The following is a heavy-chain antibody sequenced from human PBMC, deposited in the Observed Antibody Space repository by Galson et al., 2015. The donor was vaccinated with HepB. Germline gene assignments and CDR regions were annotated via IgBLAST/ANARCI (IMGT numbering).Heavy chain of an antibody. CDR3: VRDVGAVASRLYNWFDS. CDR2: ISASASTI. J-gene: IGHJ5*01. CDR1: GFIFSSYS. V-gene: IGHV3-48*02. Sequence: SLRLSCAASGFIFSSYSMNWVRQAPGKGLEWVSYISASASTIYYADSVRGRLTISRDNAKSSLYLQMNSLRNEDTAVYYCVRDVGAVASRLYNWFDSWGQGTLVTVSP. D-gene: IGHD6-19*01.